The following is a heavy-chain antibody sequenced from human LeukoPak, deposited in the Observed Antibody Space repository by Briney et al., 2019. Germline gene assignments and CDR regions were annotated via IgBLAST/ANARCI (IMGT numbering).Heavy chain of an antibody. CDR1: RFTFNTYA. CDR3: AKAPDSYYYDSSGYYPGVFFYY. V-gene: IGHV3-23*01. J-gene: IGHJ4*02. Sequence: GGSLRLSCAASRFTFNTYAMTWVRQAPGKGLEWISSISGSADSTYYADSVKGRFTISRDNSKSTLYLQMNSLRAEDTAVYYCAKAPDSYYYDSSGYYPGVFFYYWGQGTLVTVSS. D-gene: IGHD3-22*01. CDR2: ISGSADST.